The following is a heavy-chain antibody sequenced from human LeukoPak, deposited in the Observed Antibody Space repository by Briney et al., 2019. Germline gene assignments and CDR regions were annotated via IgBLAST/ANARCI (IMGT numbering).Heavy chain of an antibody. Sequence: ASVRVSCTASGYTFTGYYMHWVRQAPGQGLEWMGRINPNSGGTNYAQKFQGRVTMTRDTSISTAYMELSRLRSDDTAVYYCAREAYYSSSVYFQHWGQGTLVTVSS. V-gene: IGHV1-2*06. CDR3: AREAYYSSSVYFQH. CDR1: GYTFTGYY. CDR2: INPNSGGT. D-gene: IGHD6-13*01. J-gene: IGHJ1*01.